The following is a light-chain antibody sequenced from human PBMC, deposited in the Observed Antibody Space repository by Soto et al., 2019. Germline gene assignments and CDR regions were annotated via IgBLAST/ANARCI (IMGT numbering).Light chain of an antibody. J-gene: IGKJ5*01. V-gene: IGKV3-15*01. CDR3: QVYNRGPPIT. CDR2: GAS. Sequence: EIVGTQSPATLSASPGERATLSCRTTQSMSTNLGWYQQNRGQAPRLLIYGASTRATGVAARFRGSRSGTEFTLDMRSLKTEDFAVYYCQVYNRGPPITFGEGTRLEMK. CDR1: QSMSTN.